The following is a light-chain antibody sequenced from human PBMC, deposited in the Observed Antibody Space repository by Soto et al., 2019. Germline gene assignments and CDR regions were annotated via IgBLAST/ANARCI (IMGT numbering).Light chain of an antibody. CDR2: KAS. J-gene: IGKJ1*01. Sequence: DIQMTQSPSTLSASVGDRVTITCRASQSISSWLAWYQQKPGKAPKLLIYKASSLESGVRSRFSGSGSGTEFTLTISSLQPDDFATYYCQQYNSSPWTLGQGTKVELK. V-gene: IGKV1-5*03. CDR1: QSISSW. CDR3: QQYNSSPWT.